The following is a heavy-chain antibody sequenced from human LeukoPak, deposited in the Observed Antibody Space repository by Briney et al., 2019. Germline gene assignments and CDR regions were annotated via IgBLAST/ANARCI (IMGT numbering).Heavy chain of an antibody. CDR2: IIPIFDTA. D-gene: IGHD3-22*01. J-gene: IGHJ5*02. CDR1: VGSFSSYA. V-gene: IGHV1-69*05. CDR3: ARVTLDSSGYYYPFDP. Sequence: SVKVSCMASVGSFSSYAISWVRQAPGQGLEWMGGIIPIFDTANYAQKFQGRVTITTDESTSTAYMELSSLRSEDTAVYYCARVTLDSSGYYYPFDPWGQGTLVTVSS.